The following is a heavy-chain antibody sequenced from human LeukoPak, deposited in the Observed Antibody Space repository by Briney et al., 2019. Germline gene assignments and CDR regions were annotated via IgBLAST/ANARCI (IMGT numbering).Heavy chain of an antibody. J-gene: IGHJ4*02. V-gene: IGHV3-21*01. Sequence: PGGSLRLSCAASGFTFSSYSMNWVRQAPGKGLEWVSSISSSSSYIYYADSVKGRFTISRDNAKNSLYLQMNSLRAEDTAVYYCARAPPHCSSTSCYLFDYWGQGTLVTVSS. D-gene: IGHD2-2*01. CDR1: GFTFSSYS. CDR2: ISSSSSYI. CDR3: ARAPPHCSSTSCYLFDY.